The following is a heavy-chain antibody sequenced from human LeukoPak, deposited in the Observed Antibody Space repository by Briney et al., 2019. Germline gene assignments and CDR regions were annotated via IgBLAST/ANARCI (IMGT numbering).Heavy chain of an antibody. J-gene: IGHJ4*02. V-gene: IGHV6-1*01. CDR2: TYYRCKWYN. Sequence: SQTLSLTCAISGDSVSSNSTAWIWIRQSPSRGLEWLGRTYYRCKWYNDYAVSVKSRITINPNTSKNQFSLQLNSVTPEDTAVYYCASSRESSGWQSFDYWRQGTLVTVSS. CDR1: GDSVSSNSTA. CDR3: ASSRESSGWQSFDY. D-gene: IGHD6-19*01.